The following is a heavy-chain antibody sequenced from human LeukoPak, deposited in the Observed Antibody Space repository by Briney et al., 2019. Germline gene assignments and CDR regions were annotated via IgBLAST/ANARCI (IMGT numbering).Heavy chain of an antibody. Sequence: GGSLRLSCVASGILVSSNYMSWVREAPGKGLEWVSFIDSTGSTYYADSVKGRFTISRDNSRNTLYLQMNSLRVEDTAVYYCARRERLGYSYGRGTLDIWGQGTMVTVSS. CDR2: IDSTGST. CDR3: ARRERLGYSYGRGTLDI. D-gene: IGHD5-18*01. V-gene: IGHV3-66*01. J-gene: IGHJ3*02. CDR1: GILVSSNY.